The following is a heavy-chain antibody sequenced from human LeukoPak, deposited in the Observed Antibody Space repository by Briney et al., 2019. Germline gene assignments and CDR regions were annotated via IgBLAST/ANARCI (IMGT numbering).Heavy chain of an antibody. CDR2: IYTSGST. CDR3: ARDHIVVGATGWFDP. CDR1: GGSINSFY. D-gene: IGHD1-26*01. Sequence: PSETLSLICTVSGGSINSFYWTWLRQPAGKGLEWVGRIYTSGSTNYNPSLKSRVTMSVDTSKNQFSLKLSSVTAADTAVYYCARDHIVVGATGWFDPWGQGTLVTVSS. J-gene: IGHJ5*02. V-gene: IGHV4-4*07.